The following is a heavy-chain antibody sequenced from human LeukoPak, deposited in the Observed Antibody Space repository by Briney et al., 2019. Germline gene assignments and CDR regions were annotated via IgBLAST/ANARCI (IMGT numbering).Heavy chain of an antibody. CDR1: GGSFSGYY. D-gene: IGHD2-2*01. CDR2: INHSGST. V-gene: IGHV4-34*01. CDR3: ATGLRYCRSTSCPAYRWDY. Sequence: AETLSLTCAVYGGSFSGYYWSWIRQPPGKGLEWIWEINHSGSTNYNPLLKSRVTISVDTSKNQFSLKLSSVTAADTAVYYCATGLRYCRSTSCPAYRWDYWGQGTLVPVSS. J-gene: IGHJ4*02.